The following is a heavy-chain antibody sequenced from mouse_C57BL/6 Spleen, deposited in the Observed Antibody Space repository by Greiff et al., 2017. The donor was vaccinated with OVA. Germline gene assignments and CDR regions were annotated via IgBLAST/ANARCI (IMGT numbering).Heavy chain of an antibody. CDR3: ARDPTYDYDDGYYFDY. CDR2: ISDGGSYT. D-gene: IGHD2-4*01. CDR1: GFTFSSYA. J-gene: IGHJ2*01. Sequence: EVKLVESGGGLVKPGGSLKLSCAASGFTFSSYAMSWVRQTPEKRLEWVATISDGGSYTYYPDNVQGRFTISRDNAKNNLYLQMSHLKSEDTAMYYCARDPTYDYDDGYYFDYWGQGTTLTVSS. V-gene: IGHV5-4*01.